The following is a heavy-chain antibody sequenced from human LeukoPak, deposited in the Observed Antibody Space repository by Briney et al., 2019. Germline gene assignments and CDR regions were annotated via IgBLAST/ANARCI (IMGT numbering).Heavy chain of an antibody. Sequence: PSETLSLTCTVSGGSISSYYWGWIRQPPGKGLEWIGSIYYSGSTYYNPSLKSRVTISVDTSKNQLSLRLSSVTAADTAVYYCARDLDYYDSSGYFFDIWGQGTMVTVSS. J-gene: IGHJ3*02. CDR1: GGSISSYY. CDR2: IYYSGST. D-gene: IGHD3-22*01. V-gene: IGHV4-39*07. CDR3: ARDLDYYDSSGYFFDI.